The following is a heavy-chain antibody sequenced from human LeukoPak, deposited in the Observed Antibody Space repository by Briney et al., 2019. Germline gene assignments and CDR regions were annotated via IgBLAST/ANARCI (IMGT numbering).Heavy chain of an antibody. CDR1: GFTLSNFG. D-gene: IGHD5-18*01. Sequence: GGSLRLSCAASGFTLSNFGMHWVRQAPGKGLEWVAVISGDGSNTFYADSVKGRFTISRDNSKNTLYLQLNSLRPEDTAVYYCAKDADTATIIYWYFDLWGRGTLVTVSS. CDR3: AKDADTATIIYWYFDL. J-gene: IGHJ2*01. V-gene: IGHV3-30*18. CDR2: ISGDGSNT.